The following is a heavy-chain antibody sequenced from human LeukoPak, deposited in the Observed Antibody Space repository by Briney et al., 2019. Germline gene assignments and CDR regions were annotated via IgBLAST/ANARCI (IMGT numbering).Heavy chain of an antibody. V-gene: IGHV4-39*01. D-gene: IGHD3-3*01. CDR2: IYYSGST. CDR3: ARRITIFGVPKGWFDP. CDR1: GGSISSSSYY. Sequence: SETLSLTCTVSGGSISSSSYYWGWIRQPPGKGLEWIGSIYYSGSTYYNPSLKSRVTISVDTSKNQFSLKLSSVTAADTAVYYCARRITIFGVPKGWFDPWGQGTLVTVSS. J-gene: IGHJ5*02.